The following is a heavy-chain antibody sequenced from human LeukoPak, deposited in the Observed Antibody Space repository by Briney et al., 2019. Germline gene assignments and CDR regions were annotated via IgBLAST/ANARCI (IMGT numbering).Heavy chain of an antibody. D-gene: IGHD2-2*01. CDR2: IWYDGSNK. J-gene: IGHJ6*03. V-gene: IGHV3-33*01. CDR1: GFTFSSYG. Sequence: GGSLRLSCAASGFTFSSYGMHWVRRAPGKGLEWVAVIWYDGSNKYYADSVKGRFTISRDNSKNTLYLQMNSLRAEDTAVYYCARVPYCSSTSCYRTYYYMDVWGKGTTVTVSS. CDR3: ARVPYCSSTSCYRTYYYMDV.